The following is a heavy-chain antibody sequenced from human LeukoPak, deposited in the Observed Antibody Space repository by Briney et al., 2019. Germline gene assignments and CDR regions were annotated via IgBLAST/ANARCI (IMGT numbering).Heavy chain of an antibody. V-gene: IGHV3-15*01. Sequence: GGSLRLSCAASGFTFSNAWMSWVRQAPGKWLEWVGRIKSKTDGGTTDYAAPVKGRFTISRDDSKNTLYLQMNSLKTEDTAVYYCTTDIVVGATRTTDYWGQGTLVTVSS. D-gene: IGHD1-26*01. J-gene: IGHJ4*02. CDR1: GFTFSNAW. CDR3: TTDIVVGATRTTDY. CDR2: IKSKTDGGTT.